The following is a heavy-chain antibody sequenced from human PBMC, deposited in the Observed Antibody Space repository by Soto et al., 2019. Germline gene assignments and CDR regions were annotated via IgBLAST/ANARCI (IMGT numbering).Heavy chain of an antibody. D-gene: IGHD6-19*01. J-gene: IGHJ6*02. CDR3: AREKIAVAEYYYYGMDV. CDR1: GYTFTSYY. Sequence: GASVKVSCKASGYTFTSYYMHWVRQAPGQGLEWMGIINPSGGSTSYAQKFQGRVTMTRDTSTSTVYMELSSLRSEDTAVYYCAREKIAVAEYYYYGMDVWGQGTTVTVSS. V-gene: IGHV1-46*01. CDR2: INPSGGST.